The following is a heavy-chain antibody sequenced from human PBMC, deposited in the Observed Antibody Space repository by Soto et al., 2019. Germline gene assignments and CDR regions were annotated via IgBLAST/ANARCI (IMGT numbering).Heavy chain of an antibody. CDR2: IYSGGST. V-gene: IGHV3-66*01. D-gene: IGHD6-19*01. Sequence: GGSLRLSCAASGFTVSTKYMSWVRQAPGKGLEWVSVIYSGGSTYYADSVKGRFTISRDNSKNTLYLQMNSLRAEDTAVYYCASTAHSSGWFDYFDYWGQGTLVTVSS. J-gene: IGHJ4*02. CDR1: GFTVSTKY. CDR3: ASTAHSSGWFDYFDY.